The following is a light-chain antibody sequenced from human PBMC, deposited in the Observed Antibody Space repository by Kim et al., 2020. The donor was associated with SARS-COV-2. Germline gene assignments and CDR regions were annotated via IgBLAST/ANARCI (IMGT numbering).Light chain of an antibody. J-gene: IGLJ1*01. V-gene: IGLV3-19*01. CDR3: NSRDSSGNHLGV. CDR1: SLRSYY. Sequence: SSDLTQDPAVSVALGQTVRITCQGDSLRSYYASWYQQKPGQAPVHVIYGKNNRPSGIPDRFSGSSSGNTASLTITGAQAEDEADYYCNSRDSSGNHLGVFGTGTKVTVL. CDR2: GKN.